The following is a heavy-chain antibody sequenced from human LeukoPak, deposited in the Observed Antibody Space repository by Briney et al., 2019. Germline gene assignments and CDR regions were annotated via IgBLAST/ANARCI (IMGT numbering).Heavy chain of an antibody. CDR3: ARVGVYNSGSYPLDY. D-gene: IGHD3-10*01. CDR2: IYHGDYT. Sequence: PSETLALTCTVSGGSISSESWTWVRQPPGKGLEWIGYIYHGDYTDYNPSLKSRVTISADSSKNHFSLMLSSVTAADTAVYYCARVGVYNSGSYPLDYWGQGILVTVSS. J-gene: IGHJ4*02. V-gene: IGHV4-59*01. CDR1: GGSISSES.